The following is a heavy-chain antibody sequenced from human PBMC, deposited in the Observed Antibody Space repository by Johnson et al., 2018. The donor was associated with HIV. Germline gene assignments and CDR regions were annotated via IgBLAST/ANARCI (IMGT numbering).Heavy chain of an antibody. CDR2: ISYDGSNK. D-gene: IGHD2-2*01. CDR1: GFTFSSYA. Sequence: QVQLVESGGGVVQPGRSLRLSCAASGFTFSSYAMHWVRQAPGKGLEWVAVISYDGSNKYYADSVKGLFTISRDNSKNTLYLQMNSLRAEDTAVYYCAIPLGVPTDDDAFDIWGQGTMVTVSS. CDR3: AIPLGVPTDDDAFDI. V-gene: IGHV3-30*04. J-gene: IGHJ3*02.